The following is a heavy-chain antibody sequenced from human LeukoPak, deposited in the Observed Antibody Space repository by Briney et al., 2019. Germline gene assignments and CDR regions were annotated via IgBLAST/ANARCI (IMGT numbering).Heavy chain of an antibody. CDR3: ARWKMEGIVVDVFDI. CDR2: IYSGGAT. Sequence: GGSLRLSCAASGFSVSGNYMNWVRQAPGKGLEWVSAIYSGGATYYTDSVKGRFTMSRHTSKNTLDLQMNSLRVEDTAVYYRARWKMEGIVVDVFDIWGQGTRVTVSS. D-gene: IGHD3-22*01. J-gene: IGHJ3*02. V-gene: IGHV3-53*04. CDR1: GFSVSGNY.